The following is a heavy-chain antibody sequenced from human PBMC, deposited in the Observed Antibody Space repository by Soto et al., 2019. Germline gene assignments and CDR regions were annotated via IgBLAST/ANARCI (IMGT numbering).Heavy chain of an antibody. J-gene: IGHJ6*02. D-gene: IGHD3-10*01. V-gene: IGHV4-34*01. CDR3: ARGVLLWFGELLSTYYYYGMDV. CDR2: INHSGST. Sequence: GNIIGYCWRRIRQQPGKGLEWIGEINHSGSTNYNPSLKSRVTISVDTSKNQFSLKLSSVTAADTAVYYCARGVLLWFGELLSTYYYYGMDVWGQGTTVTVSS. CDR1: GNIIGYC.